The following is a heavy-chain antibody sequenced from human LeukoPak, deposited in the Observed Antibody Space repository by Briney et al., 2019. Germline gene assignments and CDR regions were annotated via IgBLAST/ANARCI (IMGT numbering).Heavy chain of an antibody. J-gene: IGHJ4*02. Sequence: SETLSLTCTVSGGSMSNYYWSWIRQPPGKGLEWIGYIYYSGSTKYNPSLKSRVTILIDTSKNQFSLKLSSVTAADTAVYYCAREVDSYFDYWGQGTLVTVSS. CDR2: IYYSGST. D-gene: IGHD2-15*01. CDR3: AREVDSYFDY. V-gene: IGHV4-59*01. CDR1: GGSMSNYY.